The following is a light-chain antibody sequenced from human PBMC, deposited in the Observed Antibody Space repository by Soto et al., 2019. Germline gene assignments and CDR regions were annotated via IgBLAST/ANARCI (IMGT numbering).Light chain of an antibody. J-gene: IGLJ1*01. V-gene: IGLV2-23*01. CDR1: SSDVGSYDL. CDR3: CSYAGSGTFV. CDR2: EDT. Sequence: QSALTHPASVSGSPGQSITISCTGTSSDVGSYDLVSWYQQPPGKAPKLMIYEDTKRPSGISTRFSGSKSGNAASLTISGLQAEDEADYYCCSYAGSGTFVFGTGTKLTVL.